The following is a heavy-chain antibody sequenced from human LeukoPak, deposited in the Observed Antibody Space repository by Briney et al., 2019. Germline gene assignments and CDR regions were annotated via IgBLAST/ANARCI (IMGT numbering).Heavy chain of an antibody. CDR1: GFTFSSYE. Sequence: ESGGSLRLSCAAFGFTFSSYEMNWVRQAPGKGLEWVSYISSSGSTIYYADSVRGRFTISRDNAKNSLYLQMNSLRAEDTAVYYCARQYYYNSSGYYDAYFQHWGQGTLVTVSS. V-gene: IGHV3-48*03. J-gene: IGHJ1*01. CDR2: ISSSGSTI. CDR3: ARQYYYNSSGYYDAYFQH. D-gene: IGHD3-22*01.